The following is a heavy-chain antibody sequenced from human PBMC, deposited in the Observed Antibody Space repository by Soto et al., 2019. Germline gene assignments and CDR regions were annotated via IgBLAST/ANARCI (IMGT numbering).Heavy chain of an antibody. J-gene: IGHJ4*02. Sequence: EVQMVESGGGLIQPGGSLRLSCAASGFAVSSKYMTWVRQAPGKGLEWLSVIYGGGTTYYTDSVKVRFTISRDTSKNTLYLQRNSLRAEDMAVYYCVQTTGWPGFDFWGQGTLVTVSS. CDR1: GFAVSSKY. D-gene: IGHD6-19*01. V-gene: IGHV3-53*01. CDR2: IYGGGTT. CDR3: VQTTGWPGFDF.